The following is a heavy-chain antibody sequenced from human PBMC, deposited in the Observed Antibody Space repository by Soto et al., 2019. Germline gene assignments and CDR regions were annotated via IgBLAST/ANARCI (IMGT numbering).Heavy chain of an antibody. CDR3: AREIVDTTGTLCLDY. CDR2: IYHSGNT. J-gene: IGHJ4*02. CDR1: GGSISSSNW. V-gene: IGHV4-4*02. D-gene: IGHD1-1*01. Sequence: SETLSLTCTVSGGSISSSNWWSWVRQPPGKGLEWIGEIYHSGNTNYNPSLKSRVTISVDKSKIQFSLKLSSVTAADTAVYYCAREIVDTTGTLCLDYWGQGTLVTVSS.